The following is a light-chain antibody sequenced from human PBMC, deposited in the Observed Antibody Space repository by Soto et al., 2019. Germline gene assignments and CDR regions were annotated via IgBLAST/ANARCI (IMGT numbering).Light chain of an antibody. J-gene: IGKJ1*01. CDR3: QQYNQWPPWT. CDR2: GAT. V-gene: IGKV3-15*01. Sequence: PQSHDTLSLSPGERATLSCRASRSVTSNYLAWYQKKPGQAPRLLICGATARATGIPARFSGSASGTEFTLTISSLQSDDFAVYYCQQYNQWPPWTFGQGTKVDIK. CDR1: RSVTSN.